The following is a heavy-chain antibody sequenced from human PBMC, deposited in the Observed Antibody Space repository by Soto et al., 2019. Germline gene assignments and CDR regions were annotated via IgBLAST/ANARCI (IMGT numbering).Heavy chain of an antibody. V-gene: IGHV1-18*01. CDR1: DYTFTSYG. D-gene: IGHD2-2*03. CDR3: ARVGVGYCSSTSCPGYWFDP. J-gene: IGHJ5*02. CDR2: ISAYNGNT. Sequence: ASVKVSCKASDYTFTSYGISWVRQAPGQGLEWMGWISAYNGNTNYAQKLQGRVTMTTDTSTSTAYMELRSLRSDDTAVYYCARVGVGYCSSTSCPGYWFDPWGQGTLVTVSS.